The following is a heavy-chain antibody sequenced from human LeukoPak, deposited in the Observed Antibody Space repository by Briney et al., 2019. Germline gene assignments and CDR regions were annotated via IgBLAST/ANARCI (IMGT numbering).Heavy chain of an antibody. V-gene: IGHV1-46*01. D-gene: IGHD3-22*01. CDR1: GYTFTSYY. CDR2: INPSGGST. CDR3: ARGPYITMIVVVTGNAFDI. Sequence: APVKVSCKASGYTFTSYYMHWVRQAPGQGLEWMGIINPSGGSTSYAQKFQGRVTMTRDTSTSTVYMELSSLRSEDTAVYYCARGPYITMIVVVTGNAFDIWGQGTMVTVSS. J-gene: IGHJ3*02.